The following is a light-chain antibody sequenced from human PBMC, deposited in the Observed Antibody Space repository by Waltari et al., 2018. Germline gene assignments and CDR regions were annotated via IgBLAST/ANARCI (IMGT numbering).Light chain of an antibody. Sequence: SYELTQPVSVSVSPGETASISCSGNYLGSLYTSWYSRKSGHAPILVIYKNDKRPPGIPERVSGSSSRNTATLTISGTQALDEAEYYCQAWASDTVVFGGGTRLTVL. J-gene: IGLJ3*02. CDR2: KND. CDR3: QAWASDTVV. V-gene: IGLV3-1*01. CDR1: YLGSLY.